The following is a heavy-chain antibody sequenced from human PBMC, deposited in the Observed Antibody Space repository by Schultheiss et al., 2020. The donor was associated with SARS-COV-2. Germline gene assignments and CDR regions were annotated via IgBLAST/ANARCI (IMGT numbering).Heavy chain of an antibody. Sequence: GGSLRLSCAASGFTFSSYSMNWVRQAPGKGLEWVSYISSSSSTIYYADSVKGRFTISRDNAKNSLYLQMNSLRAEDTAVYYCARAPSGDPFDYWGQGTLVTVSS. V-gene: IGHV3-48*01. CDR1: GFTFSSYS. J-gene: IGHJ4*02. CDR2: ISSSSSTI. CDR3: ARAPSGDPFDY. D-gene: IGHD7-27*01.